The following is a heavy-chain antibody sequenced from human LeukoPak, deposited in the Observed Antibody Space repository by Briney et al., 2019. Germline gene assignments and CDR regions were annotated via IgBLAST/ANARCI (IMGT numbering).Heavy chain of an antibody. CDR1: EFTFGSYW. V-gene: IGHV3-7*03. J-gene: IGHJ3*01. CDR3: ARDSSPYCGDDCYFDAFDL. Sequence: PGGSLRLSCAASEFTFGSYWMTWVRQAPGKGLEWVANINRDGSKNDFVDSVKGRFTISRDNAKNFLYLQMNSLRAEDTAVYFCARDSSPYCGDDCYFDAFDLWGQGTMVTVSS. CDR2: INRDGSKN. D-gene: IGHD2-21*02.